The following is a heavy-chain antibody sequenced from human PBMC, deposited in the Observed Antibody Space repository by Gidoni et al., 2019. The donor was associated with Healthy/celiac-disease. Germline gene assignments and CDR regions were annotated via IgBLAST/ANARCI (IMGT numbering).Heavy chain of an antibody. CDR1: GFTFDDYA. V-gene: IGHV3-9*01. Sequence: EVQLVESGGGLVQPGRSLRLSCAASGFTFDDYARHWGRQAPGKGLGGVTGISWNSGSIGYADSVKGRFTISRDNAKNSLYLQMNSLRAEDTALYYCAKDISGSGSYIIFGYWGQGTLVTVSS. CDR3: AKDISGSGSYIIFGY. D-gene: IGHD3-10*01. J-gene: IGHJ4*02. CDR2: ISWNSGSI.